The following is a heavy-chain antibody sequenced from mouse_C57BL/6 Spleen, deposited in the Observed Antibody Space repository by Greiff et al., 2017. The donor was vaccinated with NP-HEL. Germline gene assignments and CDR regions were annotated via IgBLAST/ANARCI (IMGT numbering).Heavy chain of an antibody. Sequence: VQLQQPGAELVRPGSSVKLSCKASGYTFTSYWMHWVKQRPIQGLEWIGNIDPSDSETHSNQKFKDKATLTVDKSSSTAYMQLSSLTSEDSAVYYCARWAHYYGSSYRYFDVWGTGTTVTVSS. CDR1: GYTFTSYW. J-gene: IGHJ1*03. CDR3: ARWAHYYGSSYRYFDV. D-gene: IGHD1-1*01. V-gene: IGHV1-52*01. CDR2: IDPSDSET.